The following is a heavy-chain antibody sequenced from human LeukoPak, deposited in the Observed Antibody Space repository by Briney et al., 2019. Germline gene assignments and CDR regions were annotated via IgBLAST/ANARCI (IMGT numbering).Heavy chain of an antibody. J-gene: IGHJ4*02. Sequence: GGSLRLSCAASGFTFNSYVMSWVRQAPGKGLEWISYINEGSNNIFYADSVKGRFTISRDNAKNSLHLQMNSLRVDDTAVYYCARDDLTNGYNGNFWGQGTLVTVSS. D-gene: IGHD5-24*01. CDR2: INEGSNNI. V-gene: IGHV3-48*01. CDR1: GFTFNSYV. CDR3: ARDDLTNGYNGNF.